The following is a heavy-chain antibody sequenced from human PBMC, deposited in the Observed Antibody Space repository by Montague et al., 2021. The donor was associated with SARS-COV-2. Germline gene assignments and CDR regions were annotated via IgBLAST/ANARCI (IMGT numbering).Heavy chain of an antibody. CDR3: ARATGYYYDSSGSLTMDY. CDR2: ISSSSSYI. J-gene: IGHJ4*02. CDR1: GFTFSSYS. D-gene: IGHD3-22*01. Sequence: SLRLSCAASGFTFSSYSMNWVRQAPGKGLEWVSSISSSSSYIYYADSVKGRFTISRDNAKNSLYLQMNSLRAEDTAVYCCARATGYYYDSSGSLTMDYWGQGTLVTVSS. V-gene: IGHV3-21*01.